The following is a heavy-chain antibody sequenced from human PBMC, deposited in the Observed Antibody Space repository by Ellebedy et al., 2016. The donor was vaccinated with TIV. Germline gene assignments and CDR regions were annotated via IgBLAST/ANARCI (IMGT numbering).Heavy chain of an antibody. V-gene: IGHV3-53*01. Sequence: GESLKISCAASGFTVSSNYMSWVRQAPGKGLAWVSVIYKDGSTFYANSVKGRFTISRDSSKNTLYLQLNSLTPEDTALYYCARGSFAPDYWGRGTLVTVSS. D-gene: IGHD2-15*01. CDR2: IYKDGST. J-gene: IGHJ4*02. CDR1: GFTVSSNY. CDR3: ARGSFAPDY.